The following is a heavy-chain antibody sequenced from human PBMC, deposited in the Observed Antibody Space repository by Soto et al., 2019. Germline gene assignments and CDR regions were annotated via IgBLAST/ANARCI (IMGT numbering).Heavy chain of an antibody. CDR2: IIPILGIA. J-gene: IGHJ6*03. Sequence: QVQLVQSGAEVKKPGSSVKVSCKASGGTFSSYTISWVRQAPGQGPEWMGRIIPILGIANYAQKFQGRVTITADKSTSTAYMELSSLRSEDTAVYYCARGGYCSGASCYRTPIYYMDVWGKGTTVTVSS. D-gene: IGHD2-15*01. V-gene: IGHV1-69*02. CDR3: ARGGYCSGASCYRTPIYYMDV. CDR1: GGTFSSYT.